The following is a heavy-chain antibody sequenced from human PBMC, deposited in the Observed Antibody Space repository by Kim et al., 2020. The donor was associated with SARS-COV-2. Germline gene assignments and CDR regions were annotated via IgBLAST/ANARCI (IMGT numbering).Heavy chain of an antibody. D-gene: IGHD6-13*01. CDR1: GFTFSSYD. CDR2: IGTAGDT. V-gene: IGHV3-13*01. J-gene: IGHJ4*02. CDR3: ARVSRSSWTPDY. Sequence: GGSLRLSCAASGFTFSSYDMHWVRQATGKGLEWVSAIGTAGDTYYPGSVKGRFTISRENAKNSLYLQMNSLRAGDTAVYYCARVSRSSWTPDYWGQGTLVTVSS.